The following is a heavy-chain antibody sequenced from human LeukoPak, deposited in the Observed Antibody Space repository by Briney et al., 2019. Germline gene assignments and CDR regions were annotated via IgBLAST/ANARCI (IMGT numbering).Heavy chain of an antibody. Sequence: GGSLRLSCAASGFTFSSYEMNWARQAPGKGLEWVSYISSSGSTIYYADSVKGRFTISRDNAKNSLYLQMNSLRAEDTAVYYCARVRGQWLVRGGFDYWGQGTLVTVSS. V-gene: IGHV3-48*03. CDR1: GFTFSSYE. CDR3: ARVRGQWLVRGGFDY. CDR2: ISSSGSTI. D-gene: IGHD6-19*01. J-gene: IGHJ4*02.